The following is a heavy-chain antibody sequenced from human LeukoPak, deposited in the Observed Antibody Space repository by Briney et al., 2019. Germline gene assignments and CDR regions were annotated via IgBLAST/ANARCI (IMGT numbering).Heavy chain of an antibody. CDR2: ITPIFGTA. D-gene: IGHD3-22*01. CDR1: GGTFRSNA. Sequence: ASVKVSCKASGGTFRSNAISWVRQAPGQGLEWMGGITPIFGTANYAQKFQGRVTITADESTSTAYMELSSLRSEDTAVYYCARELSSGYYLDLDYWGQGTLVTVSS. CDR3: ARELSSGYYLDLDY. J-gene: IGHJ4*02. V-gene: IGHV1-69*13.